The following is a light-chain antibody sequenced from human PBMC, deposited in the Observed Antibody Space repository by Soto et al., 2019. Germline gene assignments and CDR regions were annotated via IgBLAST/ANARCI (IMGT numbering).Light chain of an antibody. J-gene: IGLJ2*01. Sequence: QSVLTQPPSASGTPGQSVSISCSGDTSNIGTYTVNWYQQFPGAAPKLLIFRNNQRPSGVPPRFSGSKSGTSASLAISGLQSEDEAIYFCAAWDESLNGRAFGGGTKLTVL. CDR2: RNN. CDR3: AAWDESLNGRA. V-gene: IGLV1-44*01. CDR1: TSNIGTYT.